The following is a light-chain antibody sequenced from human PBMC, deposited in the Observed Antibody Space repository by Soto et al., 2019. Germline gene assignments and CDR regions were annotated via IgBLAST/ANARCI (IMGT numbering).Light chain of an antibody. V-gene: IGLV2-18*01. CDR1: STDVGTYNY. CDR3: SLYTSENAYV. Sequence: QSALTQPPSASGSPGQSITISCTGTSTDVGTYNYVSWYQQHPGKAPKLLIYEVNKRPSGVPDRFSGSKSGNTASLTISGLQAADEADYYCSLYTSENAYVFGTGTKLTVL. J-gene: IGLJ1*01. CDR2: EVN.